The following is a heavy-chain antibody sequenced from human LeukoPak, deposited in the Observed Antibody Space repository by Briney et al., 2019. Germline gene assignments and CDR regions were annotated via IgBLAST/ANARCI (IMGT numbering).Heavy chain of an antibody. CDR2: ISSSSSTI. J-gene: IGHJ5*02. D-gene: IGHD3-10*01. Sequence: PGGSLRLSCAASGFTFSSYSMYWVRQAPGKGLEWVSYISSSSSTIYYADSVKGRFTISRDNAKNTLYLQMNSLRAEDTAVYYCARGMELITMVRGAEVNWFDPWGQGTLVTVSS. CDR3: ARGMELITMVRGAEVNWFDP. V-gene: IGHV3-48*04. CDR1: GFTFSSYS.